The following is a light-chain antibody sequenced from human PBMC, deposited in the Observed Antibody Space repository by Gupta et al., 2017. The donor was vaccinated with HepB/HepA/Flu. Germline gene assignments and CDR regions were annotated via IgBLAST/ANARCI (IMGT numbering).Light chain of an antibody. CDR1: VLKKKY. Sequence: SYELTQPSSVSVSPGQTARITCSGDVLKKKYARWFQQKPGQAPVLVIYKDSERPAGIPERFSGSSSGTTVTLTISVAQVEDDADYYCYSAADNNWVFGGGTKLTVL. CDR3: YSAADNNWV. J-gene: IGLJ3*02. CDR2: KDS. V-gene: IGLV3-27*01.